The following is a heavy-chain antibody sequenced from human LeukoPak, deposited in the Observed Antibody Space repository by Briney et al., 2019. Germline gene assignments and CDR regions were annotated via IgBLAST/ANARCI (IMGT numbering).Heavy chain of an antibody. J-gene: IGHJ4*02. Sequence: GGSLRLSCAASGFTFSNYDMNWVRQAPGKGLEWVANIKEDGSEIYYVDVVKGRFTISRDNANNSLYLQMNSLGAEDTAVYYCARADYGYYFDYWGQGTLVTVSS. V-gene: IGHV3-7*01. CDR2: IKEDGSEI. CDR1: GFTFSNYD. CDR3: ARADYGYYFDY. D-gene: IGHD4-17*01.